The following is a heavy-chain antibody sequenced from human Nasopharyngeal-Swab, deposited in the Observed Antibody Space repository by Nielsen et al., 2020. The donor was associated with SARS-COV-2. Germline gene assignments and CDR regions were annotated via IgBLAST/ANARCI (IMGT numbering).Heavy chain of an antibody. Sequence: GESLKISCAASGLPFGTYGMGWVRQAPGKGLECISAIGTSDTVTFYTDSVKGRFTVSRDRSKNTLYLQMNSLRAEDTAIYYCVKTGPYYFDYWGQGTLVTVSS. CDR2: IGTSDTVT. V-gene: IGHV3-23*01. D-gene: IGHD2-8*02. J-gene: IGHJ4*02. CDR3: VKTGPYYFDY. CDR1: GLPFGTYG.